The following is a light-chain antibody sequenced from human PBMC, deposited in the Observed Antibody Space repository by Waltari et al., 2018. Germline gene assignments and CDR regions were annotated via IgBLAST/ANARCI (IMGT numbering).Light chain of an antibody. V-gene: IGKV3-20*01. J-gene: IGKJ1*01. CDR3: QHYVTLPAT. Sequence: EIVLTQYPGTLSLSQGERATLSCRASQTVSRALAWYQQKPDQAPRLLIYAASSRATGIPDRFSGGGSGTDFSLTISRLEPEDFAVYYCQHYVTLPATFGQGTKVAF. CDR1: QTVSRA. CDR2: AAS.